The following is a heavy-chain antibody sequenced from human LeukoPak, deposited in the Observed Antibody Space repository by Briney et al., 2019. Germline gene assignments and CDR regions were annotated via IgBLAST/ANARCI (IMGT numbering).Heavy chain of an antibody. Sequence: ASVKVSCKASGYTFTSYDINWVRQATGQGLEWMGWMNPNSGNTGYAQKFQGRVTMTRNTSISTAYMELSSLRSEDTAVYYCARGPYYYGSGSYVGYYFDYWGQGTLVTVSS. J-gene: IGHJ4*02. D-gene: IGHD3-10*01. CDR1: GYTFTSYD. CDR3: ARGPYYYGSGSYVGYYFDY. CDR2: MNPNSGNT. V-gene: IGHV1-8*01.